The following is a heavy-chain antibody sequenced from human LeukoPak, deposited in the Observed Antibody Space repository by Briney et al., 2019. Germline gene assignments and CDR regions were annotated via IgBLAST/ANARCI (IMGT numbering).Heavy chain of an antibody. CDR3: ASMEWDPVTSEKGVDY. D-gene: IGHD3-3*01. V-gene: IGHV1-69*04. CDR2: IIPILGIA. J-gene: IGHJ4*02. CDR1: GGTFSSYA. Sequence: ASVKVSCKASGGTFSSYAISWVRQAPGQGLEWMGRIIPILGIANYAQKFQGRVTITVDKSTSTAYMELSSLRSEDTAVYYCASMEWDPVTSEKGVDYWGQGTLVTVSS.